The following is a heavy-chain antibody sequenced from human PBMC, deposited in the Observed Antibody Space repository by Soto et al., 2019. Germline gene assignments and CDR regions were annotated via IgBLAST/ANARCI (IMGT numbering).Heavy chain of an antibody. CDR2: ITSNGRNT. J-gene: IGHJ4*02. D-gene: IGHD2-2*01. CDR3: ATGEPADH. V-gene: IGHV3-64*01. CDR1: GFIFSNYA. Sequence: EVQLVESGGGLVQPGGSLRLSCTASGFIFSNYAMYWVRQAPGKGLEYVSTITSNGRNTYYANSVKGRFTISRDNSKNTMDLQMASLRAEDMAVYFCATGEPADHWGQGTLVIVSS.